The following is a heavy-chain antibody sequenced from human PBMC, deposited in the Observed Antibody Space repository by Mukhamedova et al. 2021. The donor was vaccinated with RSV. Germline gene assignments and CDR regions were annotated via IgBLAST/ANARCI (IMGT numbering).Heavy chain of an antibody. CDR3: ARGGLYGVGFDY. Sequence: GLEWMGWINPNSGGTNYAQKFQGRVTMTRDTSISTAYMELSRLRSDDTAVYYCARGGLYGVGFDYWGQGTLVTVSS. V-gene: IGHV1-2*02. CDR2: INPNSGGT. J-gene: IGHJ4*02. D-gene: IGHD4-17*01.